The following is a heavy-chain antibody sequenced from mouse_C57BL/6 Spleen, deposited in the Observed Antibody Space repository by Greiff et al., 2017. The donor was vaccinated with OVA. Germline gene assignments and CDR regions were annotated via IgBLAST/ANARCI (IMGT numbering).Heavy chain of an antibody. CDR2: INYDGSST. Sequence: EVMLVESEGGLVQPGSSMKLSCTASGFTLSDYYMAWVRQVPEKGLEWVANINYDGSSTYYLDSLKSRFIISRDNAKNILYLQMSSLKSEDTATYYCARYSNYPYYAMDYWGQGTSVTVSS. CDR3: ARYSNYPYYAMDY. CDR1: GFTLSDYY. V-gene: IGHV5-16*01. J-gene: IGHJ4*01. D-gene: IGHD2-5*01.